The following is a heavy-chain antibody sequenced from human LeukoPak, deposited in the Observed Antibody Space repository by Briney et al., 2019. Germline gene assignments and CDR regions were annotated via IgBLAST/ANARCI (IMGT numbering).Heavy chain of an antibody. Sequence: GGSLRLSCVASGFTFRKYWMAWVRQAPGRGLEWVATIAANGNDKDYEDALQGRFTISRDNTRNSLSLRIDSLRAEDTAQYYCAREVFFQFDNWGQGALVTVSS. CDR1: GFTFRKYW. CDR2: IAANGNDK. CDR3: AREVFFQFDN. V-gene: IGHV3-7*03. J-gene: IGHJ4*02.